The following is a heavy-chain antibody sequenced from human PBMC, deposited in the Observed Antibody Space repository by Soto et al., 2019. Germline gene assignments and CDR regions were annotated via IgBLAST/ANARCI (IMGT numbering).Heavy chain of an antibody. Sequence: ASVKVSCKASGYTFTSYYMHWVRQAPGQGLEWMGIINPSGGSTSYAQKFQGRVTMTRDTSTSTVYMELSSLRSEDTAVYYCAIVGEVGELLAATDAFDIWGQRTMVTVSS. D-gene: IGHD3-10*01. V-gene: IGHV1-46*01. CDR1: GYTFTSYY. CDR3: AIVGEVGELLAATDAFDI. CDR2: INPSGGST. J-gene: IGHJ3*02.